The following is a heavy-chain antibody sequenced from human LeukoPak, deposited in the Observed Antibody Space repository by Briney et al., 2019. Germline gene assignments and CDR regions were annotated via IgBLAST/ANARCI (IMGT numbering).Heavy chain of an antibody. CDR1: GYTFSSYG. D-gene: IGHD5-12*01. CDR3: ARSSLGTITAGPFDY. V-gene: IGHV1-18*01. CDR2: ISGYNGNT. J-gene: IGHJ4*02. Sequence: ASVTVSFKASGYTFSSYGIAWVRQAPGQGLEWMGWISGYNGNTNYAQKLQGRVSMTTDTSTTTAYMELRSLTSDDTALYYCARSSLGTITAGPFDYWGQGTLVTVSS.